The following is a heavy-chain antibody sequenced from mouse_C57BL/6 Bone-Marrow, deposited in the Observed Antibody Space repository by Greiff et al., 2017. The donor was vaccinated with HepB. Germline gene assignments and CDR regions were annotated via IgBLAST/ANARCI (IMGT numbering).Heavy chain of an antibody. V-gene: IGHV1-64*01. D-gene: IGHD2-5*01. Sequence: VQLQQSGAELVKPGASVKLSCKASGYTFTSYWMHWVKQRPGQGLEWIGMIHPNSGSTNYNEKFKSKATLTVDKSSSTAYMQLSSLTSEDSAVYYCARSASYSNYLVWGTGTTVTVSS. J-gene: IGHJ1*03. CDR1: GYTFTSYW. CDR2: IHPNSGST. CDR3: ARSASYSNYLV.